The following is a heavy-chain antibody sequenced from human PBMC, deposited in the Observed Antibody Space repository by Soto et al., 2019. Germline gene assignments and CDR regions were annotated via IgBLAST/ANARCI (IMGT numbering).Heavy chain of an antibody. CDR1: GGSFTSNNW. CDR2: IYRTGGT. D-gene: IGHD1-7*01. J-gene: IGHJ4*02. CDR3: ASRDPGTSVDY. V-gene: IGHV4-4*02. Sequence: XGTLSLTCAVSGGSFTSNNWWTWVRQPPGQGLEWIGEIYRTGGTNYNPSLKSRVTISLDKSENQFSLKVTSLTAAGTAVYYCASRDPGTSVDYWGQGTLVTVSS.